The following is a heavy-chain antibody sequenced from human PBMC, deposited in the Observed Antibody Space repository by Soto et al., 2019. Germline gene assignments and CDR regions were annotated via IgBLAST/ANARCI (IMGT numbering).Heavy chain of an antibody. J-gene: IGHJ6*02. V-gene: IGHV3-30*18. CDR1: GFTFSSYG. CDR2: ISYDGSNK. Sequence: GGSLRLSCAASGFTFSSYGMHWVRQAPGKGLEWVAVISYDGSNKYYADSVKGRFTISRDNSKNTLYLQMNSLRAEDTAVYYCAKDLSYQLLYYYYGMDVWGQGPTVTVSS. CDR3: AKDLSYQLLYYYYGMDV. D-gene: IGHD2-2*01.